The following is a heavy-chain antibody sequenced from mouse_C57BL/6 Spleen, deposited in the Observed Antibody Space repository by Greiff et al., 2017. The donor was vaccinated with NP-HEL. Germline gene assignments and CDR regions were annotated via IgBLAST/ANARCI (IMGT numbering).Heavy chain of an antibody. CDR3: TRDWGYYDYDGFYFDY. J-gene: IGHJ2*01. D-gene: IGHD2-4*01. V-gene: IGHV5-9-1*02. CDR1: GFTFSSYA. CDR2: ISSGGDYI. Sequence: EVKLVESGEGLVKPGGSLKLSCAASGFTFSSYAMSWVRQTPEKRLEWVAYISSGGDYIYYADTVKGRFTISRDNARNTLYLQMSSLKSEDTAMYYCTRDWGYYDYDGFYFDYWGQGTTLTVSS.